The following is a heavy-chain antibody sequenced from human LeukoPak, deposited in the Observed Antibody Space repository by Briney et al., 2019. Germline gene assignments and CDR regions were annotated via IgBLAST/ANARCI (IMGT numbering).Heavy chain of an antibody. CDR2: MSNSGSYI. J-gene: IGHJ4*02. Sequence: GGSLRLSCAASGFTFSSYSMNWFRQAPGKGLEWVSSMSNSGSYIYYAESVQGRFTISRDNAKNSLFLQMNSLRAEDTAVYFCARDHVPAAARCFDYWGQGTLVTVSS. D-gene: IGHD2-2*01. CDR3: ARDHVPAAARCFDY. CDR1: GFTFSSYS. V-gene: IGHV3-21*01.